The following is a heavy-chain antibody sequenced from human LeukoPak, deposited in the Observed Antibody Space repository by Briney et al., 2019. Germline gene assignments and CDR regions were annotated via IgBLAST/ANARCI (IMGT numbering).Heavy chain of an antibody. CDR2: FDPEDGET. V-gene: IGHV1-24*01. Sequence: RASVKVSCKASGYTFTGYYMHWVRQAPGKGLEWMGGFDPEDGETIYAQKFQGRVTMTEDTSTDTAYMELSSLRSEDTAVYYCATKYYDYVWGSYRSPPDYWGQGTLVTVSS. J-gene: IGHJ4*02. CDR1: GYTFTGYY. D-gene: IGHD3-16*02. CDR3: ATKYYDYVWGSYRSPPDY.